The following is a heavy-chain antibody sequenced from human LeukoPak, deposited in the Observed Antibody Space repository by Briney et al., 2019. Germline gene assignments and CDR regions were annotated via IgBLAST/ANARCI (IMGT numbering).Heavy chain of an antibody. CDR2: ISGSGGSA. CDR1: GFTFDKYS. V-gene: IGHV3-23*01. J-gene: IGHJ4*02. D-gene: IGHD3-10*01. CDR3: AKASGGSYYGTFFDS. Sequence: GVSLRLSCAASGFTFDKYSFSWVRQAPGKGLEWVSAISGSGGSAYYAESVKGRFTISRDNSKNTVYMQMNSLRAEDTALYYCAKASGGSYYGTFFDSWGQGTLVTVSS.